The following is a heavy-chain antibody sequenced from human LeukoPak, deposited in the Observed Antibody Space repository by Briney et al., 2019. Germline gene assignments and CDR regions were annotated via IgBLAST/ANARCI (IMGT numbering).Heavy chain of an antibody. CDR2: ISAYNGNT. CDR3: ARGGSGWSRDH. Sequence: ASVKVSCKASGYTFTNYAIGWVRQAPGQGLEWMGWISAYNGNTNYAQKLQGRVTLATDASSSTAYMELRSLRSDDTAVYYCARGGSGWSRDHWGQGTLVTVSS. D-gene: IGHD6-19*01. CDR1: GYTFTNYA. V-gene: IGHV1-18*01. J-gene: IGHJ4*02.